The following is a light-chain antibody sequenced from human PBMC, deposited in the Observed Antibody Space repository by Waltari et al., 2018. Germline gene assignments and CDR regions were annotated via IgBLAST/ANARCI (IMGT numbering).Light chain of an antibody. J-gene: IGLJ1*01. V-gene: IGLV1-44*01. Sequence: VLTQPPSASGTPGQRVTIPCSGSSHNIGTNTVTPSQQPPGTAPNLLMYTTNQRXXXXXXXXXXXXSXTSASLAXSGLQSEDEADYYCATWDGSLNGPYVFGTGTKVTVL. CDR3: ATWDGSLNGPYV. CDR1: SHNIGTNT. CDR2: TTN.